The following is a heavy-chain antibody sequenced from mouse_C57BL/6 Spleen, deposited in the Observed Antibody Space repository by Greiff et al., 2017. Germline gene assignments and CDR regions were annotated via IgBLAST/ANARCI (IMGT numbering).Heavy chain of an antibody. CDR2: IRNKANGYTT. D-gene: IGHD1-1*01. Sequence: EVKLMESGGGLVQPGGSLSLSCAASGFTFTDYYMSWVRQPPGKALEWLGFIRNKANGYTTEYSASVKGRFTISRDNSQSILYLQMNALRAEDSATYYCARYRYYYGSSYEGYFDVWGTGTTVTVSS. J-gene: IGHJ1*03. V-gene: IGHV7-3*01. CDR1: GFTFTDYY. CDR3: ARYRYYYGSSYEGYFDV.